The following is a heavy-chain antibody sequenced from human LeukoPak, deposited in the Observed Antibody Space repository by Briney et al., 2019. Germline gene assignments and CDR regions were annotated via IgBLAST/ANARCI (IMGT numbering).Heavy chain of an antibody. CDR3: ARDLDDYGDHLCGY. CDR2: IKQDGSEK. Sequence: PGGSLRLSCAASGFTFSSYWMSWVRQAPGKGLEWVANIKQDGSEKYYVDSVKGRFTISRDNAKNSLYLQMNSLRAEDTAVYYCARDLDDYGDHLCGYWGQGTLVTVSS. V-gene: IGHV3-7*01. J-gene: IGHJ4*02. D-gene: IGHD4/OR15-4a*01. CDR1: GFTFSSYW.